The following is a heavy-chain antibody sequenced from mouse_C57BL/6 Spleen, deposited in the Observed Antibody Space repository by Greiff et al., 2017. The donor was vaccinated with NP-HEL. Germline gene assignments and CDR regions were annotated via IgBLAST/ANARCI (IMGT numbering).Heavy chain of an antibody. Sequence: EVMLVESGGDLVKPGGSLKLSCAASGFTFSSYGMSWVRQTPDKRLEWVATISSGGSYPYYPDRVKGRFTISRDNAKNTLYLQMSSLRAEDTAMYYCTRHDCGGFAYWGQGTLVTVSA. CDR2: ISSGGSYP. V-gene: IGHV5-6*01. CDR1: GFTFSSYG. J-gene: IGHJ3*01. CDR3: TRHDCGGFAY.